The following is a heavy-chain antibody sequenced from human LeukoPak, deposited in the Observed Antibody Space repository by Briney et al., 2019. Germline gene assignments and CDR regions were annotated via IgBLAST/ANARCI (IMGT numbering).Heavy chain of an antibody. Sequence: PGGSLRLSCAASGFPYSDYYMSWLRQAPGKGLEWVWYISSSGSTIYYADSVKCRFTISRDNAKNSLYLQMNSLRAEDTAVYYCARDRRGYSYAFDIWGQGTMVTVSS. V-gene: IGHV3-11*04. J-gene: IGHJ3*02. CDR1: GFPYSDYY. D-gene: IGHD2-2*03. CDR3: ARDRRGYSYAFDI. CDR2: ISSSGSTI.